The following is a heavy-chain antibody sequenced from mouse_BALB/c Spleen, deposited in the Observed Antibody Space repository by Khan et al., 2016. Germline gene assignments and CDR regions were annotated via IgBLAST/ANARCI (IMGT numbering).Heavy chain of an antibody. CDR1: GYSFTRYW. CDR2: IHPSDSES. CDR3: TRSAYGNQPYYAMDY. Sequence: QVQLKESGTELVRPGASVKLSCKASGYSFTRYWMNWVKQRPGQGLEWIGMIHPSDSESRLNQKFKDKATLTVDNSSSIAYMQRSIPTSEDSAVYYCTRSAYGNQPYYAMDYWGQGTSVTVSS. V-gene: IGHV1-61*01. J-gene: IGHJ4*01. D-gene: IGHD2-1*01.